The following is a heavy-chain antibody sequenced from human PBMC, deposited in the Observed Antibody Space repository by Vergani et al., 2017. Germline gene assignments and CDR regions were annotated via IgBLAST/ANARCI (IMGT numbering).Heavy chain of an antibody. CDR3: ARIKKDYPYFYMDV. J-gene: IGHJ6*03. CDR1: RYSFNTYW. CDR2: IYPGDSDT. Sequence: EVQLVQSGAEVKKPGASLKISCRGSRYSFNTYWIGWVRQMPGKGLEGMGIIYPGDSDTRYSPSFQGQVSISADKSISTAYLEWSSLKASDTAMYYCARIKKDYPYFYMDVWSKGTTVTVSS. V-gene: IGHV5-51*03.